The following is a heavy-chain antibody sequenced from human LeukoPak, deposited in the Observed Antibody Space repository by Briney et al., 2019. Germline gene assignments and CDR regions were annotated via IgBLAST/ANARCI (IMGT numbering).Heavy chain of an antibody. V-gene: IGHV1-69*04. D-gene: IGHD5-12*01. J-gene: IGHJ4*02. CDR2: IIPILGIT. CDR1: GGTLSNYV. CDR3: ARDMESGYDFSANDY. Sequence: ASVNVSCKASGGTLSNYVISWVRQAPGQGLEWMGRIIPILGITNYAQKFQGRVTITADKSTSTAYMELSSLRSEDTAIYYCARDMESGYDFSANDYWGQGTLVTVSS.